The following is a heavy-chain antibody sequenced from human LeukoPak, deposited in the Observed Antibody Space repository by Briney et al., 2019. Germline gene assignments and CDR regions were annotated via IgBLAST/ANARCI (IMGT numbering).Heavy chain of an antibody. Sequence: GGSLRLSCEASGFTFSHYWVTWVRQAPGKGLEWVANIEQNGGDKYYLDSVKGRFTISRDNAKNSLYLQMNSLRAEDTAVHYCARDDGWLQLYHWGQGNLVTVSS. CDR3: ARDDGWLQLYH. D-gene: IGHD5-24*01. V-gene: IGHV3-7*05. J-gene: IGHJ5*02. CDR2: IEQNGGDK. CDR1: GFTFSHYW.